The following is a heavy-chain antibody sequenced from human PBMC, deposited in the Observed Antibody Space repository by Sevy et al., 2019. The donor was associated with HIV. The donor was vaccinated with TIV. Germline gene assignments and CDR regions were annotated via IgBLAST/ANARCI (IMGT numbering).Heavy chain of an antibody. Sequence: GGSLRLSCAASGFSFTNYAMNWVRQAPGKGLEWVSTIPSTGRSTYYANSVKGRFTISRDTSNSTLFLQMDSLRPEDTALYYCARGWPIYFWGQGTLVTVSS. D-gene: IGHD6-19*01. CDR1: GFSFTNYA. J-gene: IGHJ4*02. V-gene: IGHV3-23*05. CDR2: IPSTGRST. CDR3: ARGWPIYF.